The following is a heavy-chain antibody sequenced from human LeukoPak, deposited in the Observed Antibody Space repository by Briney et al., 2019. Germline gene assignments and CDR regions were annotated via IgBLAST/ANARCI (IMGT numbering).Heavy chain of an antibody. J-gene: IGHJ4*02. CDR2: VTSSGSNT. CDR3: AKSRVGYDY. D-gene: IGHD5-12*01. V-gene: IGHV3-23*01. CDR1: GFTFSSYA. Sequence: QPGGSLRLSCAASGFTFSSYAMSWVHQAPGKGLEWVSAVTSSGSNTYYADSVKGRFTISRDNSKNTLYLQMNSLRAEDTAVYYCAKSRVGYDYWGQGTLVTVSS.